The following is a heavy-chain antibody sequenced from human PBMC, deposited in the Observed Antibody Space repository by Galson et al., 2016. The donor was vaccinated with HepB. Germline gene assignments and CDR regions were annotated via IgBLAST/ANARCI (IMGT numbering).Heavy chain of an antibody. V-gene: IGHV4-4*02. CDR3: ARDLRLYSNYAPRGTFYFDY. Sequence: SETLSLTCAVSGGSISSSNWWSWVRQPPGKGLEWIGEIYHSGSTNYNPSLKSRVTISVDKSKNQFSLKLSSVTAAETAIYYCARDLRLYSNYAPRGTFYFDYWCQGSLVTVSS. CDR1: GGSISSSNW. CDR2: IYHSGST. D-gene: IGHD4-11*01. J-gene: IGHJ4*02.